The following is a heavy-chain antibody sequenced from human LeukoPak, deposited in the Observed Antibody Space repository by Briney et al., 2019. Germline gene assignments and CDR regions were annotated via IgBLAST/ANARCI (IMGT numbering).Heavy chain of an antibody. CDR1: GYTFTSYD. V-gene: IGHV1-8*01. D-gene: IGHD2-2*01. J-gene: IGHJ6*02. Sequence: ASVKVSCKASGYTFTSYDINWVRQATGQGLEWMGWMSPNSGNTGYAQKFQGRVTMTRNTSISTAYMELSSLRSEDTAVYYCARGMVVVPSAYYYGMGVWGQGTTVTVSS. CDR3: ARGMVVVPSAYYYGMGV. CDR2: MSPNSGNT.